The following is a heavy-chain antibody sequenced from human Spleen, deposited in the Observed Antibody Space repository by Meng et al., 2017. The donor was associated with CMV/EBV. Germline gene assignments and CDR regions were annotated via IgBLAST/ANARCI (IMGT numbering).Heavy chain of an antibody. CDR1: ECTFNTYA. CDR2: IVPMFGTT. J-gene: IGHJ4*02. CDR3: TRRCDSGTCPLDF. D-gene: IGHD1-26*01. V-gene: IGHV1-69*05. Sequence: KASECTFNTYALTWVRQAPGQGLEWMGGIVPMFGTTNYARKFQGRVTITTDESRSTAYMGLSSLRSEDTAVYYCTRRCDSGTCPLDFWGQGTLVTVSS.